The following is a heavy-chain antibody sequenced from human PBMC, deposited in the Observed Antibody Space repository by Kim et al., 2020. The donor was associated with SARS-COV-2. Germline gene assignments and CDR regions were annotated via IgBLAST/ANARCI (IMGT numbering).Heavy chain of an antibody. CDR1: GFTFSSFA. Sequence: GGSLRLSCAASGFTFSSFAMSWVRQAPGKGLEWVSVISGSGGTIYYADSVKGRFTISRDNSKNTLYLQMISLRAEDTAVYFCAKMKGMLLRNYAMNVWGQGTTVIVSS. CDR3: AKMKGMLLRNYAMNV. D-gene: IGHD2-15*01. V-gene: IGHV3-23*01. J-gene: IGHJ6*02. CDR2: ISGSGGTI.